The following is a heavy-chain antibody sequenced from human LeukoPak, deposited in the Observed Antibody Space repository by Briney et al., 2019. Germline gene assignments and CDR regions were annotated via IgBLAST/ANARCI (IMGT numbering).Heavy chain of an antibody. Sequence: PSGTLSLTCAVSGGSISSDNWWTWVRQPPGKGLEWIGDIYHSGSTNYNPSLKTRVTISVDKSKNQLSLKLTSVTAADTAVYYCARGPYGSGIYSVYWGQGTLVTVSS. J-gene: IGHJ4*02. CDR2: IYHSGST. D-gene: IGHD3-10*01. CDR1: GGSISSDNW. CDR3: ARGPYGSGIYSVY. V-gene: IGHV4-4*02.